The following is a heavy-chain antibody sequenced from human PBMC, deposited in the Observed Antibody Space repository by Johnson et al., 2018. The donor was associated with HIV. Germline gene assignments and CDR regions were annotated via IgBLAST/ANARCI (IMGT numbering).Heavy chain of an antibody. V-gene: IGHV3-23*04. CDR3: ARATYYYDTSGYLIRPRAFDI. CDR1: GFIFTNYA. J-gene: IGHJ3*02. Sequence: EQLVESGGGLVQPGGSLRLSCAASGFIFTNYAMSWVRQAPGKGLEWVSGISGSGDNTYYADSVKGRFTISRDNSKKTLYLQMNSLRAEDTALYHCARATYYYDTSGYLIRPRAFDIWGKGTVVTVSS. D-gene: IGHD3-22*01. CDR2: ISGSGDNT.